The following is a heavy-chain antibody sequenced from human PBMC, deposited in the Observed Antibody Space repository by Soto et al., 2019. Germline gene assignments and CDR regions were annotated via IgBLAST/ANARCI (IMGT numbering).Heavy chain of an antibody. V-gene: IGHV1-46*03. Sequence: QVQLVQSGAEVKKPGASVKVSCKASGYTFTSYYMHWVRQAPGQGLEWMGIINPSGGSTSYAQKFEGRVTMTRDTSTSTVYMELSSLRSEDTAVYYCARDQFERIAAAEAYYYYYMDVWGKGTTVTVSS. CDR2: INPSGGST. CDR1: GYTFTSYY. CDR3: ARDQFERIAAAEAYYYYYMDV. D-gene: IGHD6-13*01. J-gene: IGHJ6*03.